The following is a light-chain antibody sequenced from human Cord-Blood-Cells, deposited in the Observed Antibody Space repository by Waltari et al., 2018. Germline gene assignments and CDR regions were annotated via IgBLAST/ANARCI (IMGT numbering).Light chain of an antibody. Sequence: EIVLTQSPATLSLSPGERATLSCRASQSVSSYLAWYQQKPGQAPRLLIYDASNRATGIPARFGGSGSGTDFTLTICRLEPEAFAVYFCQQRSHWPPTFGAGTKVEIK. V-gene: IGKV3-11*01. CDR2: DAS. J-gene: IGKJ4*01. CDR1: QSVSSY. CDR3: QQRSHWPPT.